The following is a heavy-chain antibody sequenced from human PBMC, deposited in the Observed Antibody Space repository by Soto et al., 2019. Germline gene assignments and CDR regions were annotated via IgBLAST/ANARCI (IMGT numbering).Heavy chain of an antibody. CDR3: ARGYSGYDPYYFDY. CDR1: GGTFSSYT. CDR2: IIPILGIA. Sequence: QVQLVQSGAEVKKPGSSVKVSCKASGGTFSSYTISWVRQAPGQGLEWMGRIIPILGIANYAQKFQGRVTXXAXKXXSTAYMELSSLRSEDTAVYYCARGYSGYDPYYFDYWGQGTLVTVSS. J-gene: IGHJ4*02. D-gene: IGHD5-12*01. V-gene: IGHV1-69*02.